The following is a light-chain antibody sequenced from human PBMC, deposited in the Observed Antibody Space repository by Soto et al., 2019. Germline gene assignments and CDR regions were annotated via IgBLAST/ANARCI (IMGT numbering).Light chain of an antibody. CDR1: QSVGTY. CDR3: QQTYTIPRGFS. CDR2: AAS. J-gene: IGKJ3*01. Sequence: DIRMSQSPSSLSASVGDRVSITCRASQSVGTYLNCYQWKPGKVPQVLIYAASSLQSGVPSRFSGSGSGTDFTLTINSLQPEDVAIYFCQQTYTIPRGFSFGPGTKVDIK. V-gene: IGKV1-39*01.